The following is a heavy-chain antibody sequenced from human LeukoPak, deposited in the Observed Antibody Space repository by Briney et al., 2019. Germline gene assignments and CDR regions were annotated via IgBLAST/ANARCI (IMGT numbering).Heavy chain of an antibody. CDR3: ARVLGYCSGGNCYLDH. CDR2: IYYSGST. V-gene: IGHV4-30-4*01. Sequence: SQTLSLTCTVSGGSLSSGDYYWSWIRQPPGKGLEWIGYIYYSGSTYYNPSLKSRVTISVDTSKNQFSLKLSSVTAADTAVYYCARVLGYCSGGNCYLDHWGQGILVTVSS. D-gene: IGHD2-15*01. J-gene: IGHJ4*02. CDR1: GGSLSSGDYY.